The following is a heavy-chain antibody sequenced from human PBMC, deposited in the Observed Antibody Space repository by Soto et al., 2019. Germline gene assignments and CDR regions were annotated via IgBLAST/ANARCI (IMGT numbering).Heavy chain of an antibody. Sequence: SVKVSCKASGGTFSSYAISWVRQAPGQGLEWMGGIIPIFGTANYAQKFQGRVTITADESSSTAYMELSSLRSEDTAVYYCASHDPQTYYYDSSGLYGMDVWGQGTTVTVSS. V-gene: IGHV1-69*13. CDR3: ASHDPQTYYYDSSGLYGMDV. CDR2: IIPIFGTA. CDR1: GGTFSSYA. J-gene: IGHJ6*02. D-gene: IGHD3-22*01.